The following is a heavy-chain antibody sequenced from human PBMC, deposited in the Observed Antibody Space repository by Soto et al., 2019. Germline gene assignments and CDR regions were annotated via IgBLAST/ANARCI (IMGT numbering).Heavy chain of an antibody. D-gene: IGHD2-21*02. Sequence: GGSLRLSCAASGFTFSSYSMNWVRQAPGKGREWVSSISRSSSYIYYADSVKGRFTISRDNAKNSLYLQMNSLRAEDPAVYYWARDKKVVTAIFMGMNWFDPWGQGTLVTVSS. J-gene: IGHJ5*02. CDR2: ISRSSSYI. V-gene: IGHV3-21*01. CDR1: GFTFSSYS. CDR3: ARDKKVVTAIFMGMNWFDP.